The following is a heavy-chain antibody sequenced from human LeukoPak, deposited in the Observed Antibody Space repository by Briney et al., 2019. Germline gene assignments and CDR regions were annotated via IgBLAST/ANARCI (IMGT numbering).Heavy chain of an antibody. V-gene: IGHV4-59*08. CDR2: IYYSGTT. J-gene: IGHJ6*03. Sequence: SETLSLTCTVSGGSISGYSWGWIRQPPGKGPEWLGYIYYSGTTKYSPSLTSRVTISVDTSKNQFSLKLNSVTAADTAVYYCARAGLPAADRQRYYMDVWGKGTTVTVSS. CDR3: ARAGLPAADRQRYYMDV. D-gene: IGHD2-2*01. CDR1: GGSISGYS.